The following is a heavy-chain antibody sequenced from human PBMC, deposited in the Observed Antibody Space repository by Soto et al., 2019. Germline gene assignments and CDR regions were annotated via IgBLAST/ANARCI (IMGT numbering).Heavy chain of an antibody. V-gene: IGHV4-39*01. CDR3: ARHRYCSGGRCYQLDNCFHP. J-gene: IGHJ5*02. D-gene: IGHD2-15*01. CDR2: ISYSGTI. Sequence: SETLSLTCTVSGGSSRTSGYSWGWIRRPPGKGLEWIATISYSGTIYYSPSLQSRVIMSVDTSNNKFSLRLSSVTAADTAVYYCARHRYCSGGRCYQLDNCFHPWGPGTLVTGSS. CDR1: GGSSRTSGYS.